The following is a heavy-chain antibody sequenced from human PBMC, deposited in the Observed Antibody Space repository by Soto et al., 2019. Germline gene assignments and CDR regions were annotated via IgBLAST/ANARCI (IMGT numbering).Heavy chain of an antibody. J-gene: IGHJ6*02. V-gene: IGHV3-48*03. Sequence: WGSLRLSCAASGFTSISYEINFFRHSPCKWLEWVSYIGTSGKTIYYADSVRGRFTISRDNAKNSLYLQMNSLRAEDTAVYFCARDPAIYSGKFDYGLDVWGRGTTVTVS. D-gene: IGHD4-4*01. CDR1: GFTSISYE. CDR2: IGTSGKTI. CDR3: ARDPAIYSGKFDYGLDV.